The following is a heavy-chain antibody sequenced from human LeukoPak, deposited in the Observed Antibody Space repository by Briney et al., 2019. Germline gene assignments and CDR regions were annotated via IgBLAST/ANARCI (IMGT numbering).Heavy chain of an antibody. CDR1: GGTFSSYA. V-gene: IGHV1-18*01. CDR3: AREAAGDFDY. CDR2: ISAYNGNT. Sequence: ASVKVSCKASGGTFSSYAISWVRQAPGQGLEWMGWISAYNGNTNYAQKLQGRVAMTTDTSTSTAYMELRSLRSDDTAVYYCAREAAGDFDYWGQGTLVTVSS. D-gene: IGHD6-13*01. J-gene: IGHJ4*02.